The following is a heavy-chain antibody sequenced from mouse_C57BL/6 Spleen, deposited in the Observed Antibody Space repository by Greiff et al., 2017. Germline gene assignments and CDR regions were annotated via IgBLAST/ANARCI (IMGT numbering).Heavy chain of an antibody. V-gene: IGHV1-82*01. CDR1: GYAFSSSW. CDR3: ARPVVATGYWYFDV. D-gene: IGHD1-1*01. J-gene: IGHJ1*03. Sequence: VMLVESGPELVKPGASVKISCKASGYAFSSSWMNWVKQRPGKGLEWIGRIYPGDGDTNYNGKFKGKATLTADKSSSTAYMQLSSLTSEDSAVYFCARPVVATGYWYFDVWGTGTTVTVSS. CDR2: IYPGDGDT.